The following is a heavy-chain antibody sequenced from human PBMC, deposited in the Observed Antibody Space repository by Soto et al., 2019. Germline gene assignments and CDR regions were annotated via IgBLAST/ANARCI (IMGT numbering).Heavy chain of an antibody. J-gene: IGHJ4*02. CDR2: ISYTGTT. Sequence: QARLQESGPGLVKPSETLSLTCIVSGGSINSDEYSWSWIRQPPGKGLEWIGYISYTGTTYYNPSITSRLTISVDTSENQFSMKLTSVTAADTAVYYCARENLDTVTGFWGQGPLVTVSS. CDR3: ARENLDTVTGF. CDR1: GGSINSDEYS. V-gene: IGHV4-30-4*01. D-gene: IGHD4-17*01.